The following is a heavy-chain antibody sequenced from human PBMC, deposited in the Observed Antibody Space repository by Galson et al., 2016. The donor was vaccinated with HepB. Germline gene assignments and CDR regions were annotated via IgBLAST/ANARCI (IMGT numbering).Heavy chain of an antibody. J-gene: IGHJ6*02. CDR2: IREDSFEK. V-gene: IGHV3-7*03. CDR1: GFNFYGYW. D-gene: IGHD3-16*01. Sequence: SLRLSCAAAGFNFYGYWMSWVRQAPGRGLEWMANIREDSFEKYYMESVKGRFTISRDNAKSSLFPQMNYLTAEDTGVYYCARGIMAAHWGMDVWGQGTTVIVSS. CDR3: ARGIMAAHWGMDV.